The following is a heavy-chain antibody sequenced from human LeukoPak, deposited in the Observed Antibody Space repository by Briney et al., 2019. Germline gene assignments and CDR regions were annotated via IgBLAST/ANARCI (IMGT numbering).Heavy chain of an antibody. CDR1: GFPFSDFS. CDR2: TNSGGTST. D-gene: IGHD2-8*01. J-gene: IGHJ4*02. CDR3: AKQSYARSLGE. V-gene: IGHV3-23*01. Sequence: GGSLRLSCATSGFPFSDFSMSWVRQAPGKGLEWIPTTNSGGTSTYYAESVKGRFTISRDNSKNTLYLQMSSLRVEDTAVYYCAKQSYARSLGEGGPGTLVSVSS.